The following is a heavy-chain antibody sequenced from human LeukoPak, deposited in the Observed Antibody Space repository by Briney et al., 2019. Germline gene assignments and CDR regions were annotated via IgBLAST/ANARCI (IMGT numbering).Heavy chain of an antibody. V-gene: IGHV4-4*07. J-gene: IGHJ4*02. D-gene: IGHD2-2*01. CDR1: GGSISSYY. CDR2: IYTSGST. Sequence: SETLSLTCTVSGGSISSYYWSWIRQPAGKGLEWIGRIYTSGSTNYNPSLKSRVTMSVDTSKNQFSLKLSSVTAADTAVYYCAREDCSCTSCMGDYYFDYWGQGTLVTVSS. CDR3: AREDCSCTSCMGDYYFDY.